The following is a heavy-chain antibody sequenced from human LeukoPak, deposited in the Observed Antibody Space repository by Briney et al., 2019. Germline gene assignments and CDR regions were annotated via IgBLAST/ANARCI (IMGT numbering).Heavy chain of an antibody. CDR1: GDSISYYY. CDR3: ARQALRNWFDP. J-gene: IGHJ5*02. CDR2: IYYSGST. V-gene: IGHV4-59*01. Sequence: PSETLSLTCTVSGDSISYYYWSWIRQPPGKGLEWIGYIYYSGSTNYNPSLKSRVTISADTSKNQSSLKLTSVTAADTAVYYCARQALRNWFDPWGQGTLVTVSS.